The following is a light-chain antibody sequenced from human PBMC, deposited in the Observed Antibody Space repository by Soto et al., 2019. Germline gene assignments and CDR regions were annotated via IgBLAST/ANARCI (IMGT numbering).Light chain of an antibody. CDR1: QGISNF. V-gene: IGKV1-27*01. Sequence: DIQMTQSPSSLSASVGYRVTISCGASQGISNFLAWYQQQPGKVPKLLIYAASTLQSGVPSRFSASGSGTDFTLTISSLQPEDVETYYCQKYNSDPLTFGGGTKVDIK. CDR3: QKYNSDPLT. CDR2: AAS. J-gene: IGKJ4*01.